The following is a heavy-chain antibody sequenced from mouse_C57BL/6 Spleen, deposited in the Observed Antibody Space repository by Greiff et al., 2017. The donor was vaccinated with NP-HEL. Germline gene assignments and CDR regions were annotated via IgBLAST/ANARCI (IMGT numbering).Heavy chain of an antibody. CDR2: ILPGSGST. D-gene: IGHD1-1*01. J-gene: IGHJ2*01. V-gene: IGHV1-9*01. Sequence: VHLVESGAELMKPGASVKLSCKATGYTFTGYWIEWVKQRPGHGLEWIGEILPGSGSTNYNEKFKGKATFTADTSSNTAYMQLSSLTTEDSAIYYCARAKSFYGSSRYFDYWGQGTTLTVSS. CDR3: ARAKSFYGSSRYFDY. CDR1: GYTFTGYW.